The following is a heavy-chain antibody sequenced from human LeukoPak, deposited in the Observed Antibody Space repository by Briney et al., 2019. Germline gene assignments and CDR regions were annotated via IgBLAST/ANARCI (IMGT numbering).Heavy chain of an antibody. J-gene: IGHJ4*02. Sequence: GASVKVSCKASGYTFNDSYMYWVRQAPGQGLERMGWINPNSGGTNYAQKFQGRVTMTRDTSISTAYMELSRLRSDDTAVYYCARAHLTTVTIHDYWGQGTLVTVSS. D-gene: IGHD4-17*01. V-gene: IGHV1-2*02. CDR1: GYTFNDSY. CDR3: ARAHLTTVTIHDY. CDR2: INPNSGGT.